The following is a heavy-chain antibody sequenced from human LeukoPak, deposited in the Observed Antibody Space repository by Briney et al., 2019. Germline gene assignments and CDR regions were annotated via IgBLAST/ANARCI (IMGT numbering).Heavy chain of an antibody. CDR3: ARALRYFDWLSTSPEYNWFDP. CDR2: ITSSGSAT. Sequence: PGGSLRLSCAASGFTFSKNAMSWVRQAPGKGLEWVSGITSSGSATCYADSVKGRFTISRDNSKNTLYLQMNGLRAEDTAVYYCARALRYFDWLSTSPEYNWFDPWGQGTLVTDSS. D-gene: IGHD3-9*01. CDR1: GFTFSKNA. V-gene: IGHV3-23*01. J-gene: IGHJ5*02.